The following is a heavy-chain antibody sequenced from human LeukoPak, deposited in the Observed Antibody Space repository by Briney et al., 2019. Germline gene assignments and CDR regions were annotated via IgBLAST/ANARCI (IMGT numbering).Heavy chain of an antibody. J-gene: IGHJ4*02. CDR2: ISSSGSTI. CDR1: GFTFSSYE. Sequence: GGSLRLSCAASGFTFSSYEMNWVRQAPGKGLEWVSYISSSGSTIYYADSVKGRFTISRDNSKNTLYLQMNSLRAEDTAVYYCASLIFSGGSCFDYWGQGTLVTVSS. CDR3: ASLIFSGGSCFDY. V-gene: IGHV3-48*03. D-gene: IGHD2-15*01.